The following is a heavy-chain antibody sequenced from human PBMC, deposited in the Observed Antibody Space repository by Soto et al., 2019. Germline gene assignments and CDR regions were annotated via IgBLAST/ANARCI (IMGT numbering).Heavy chain of an antibody. D-gene: IGHD3-22*01. CDR1: GGSISSGGYY. J-gene: IGHJ4*02. Sequence: SETLSLTCTVSGGSISSGGYYWSWIRQHPGKGLEWIGYIYYSGSTYYNPSLKSRVTISVDTSKNQFSLKLSSVTAADTAVYYCACTNYYDSSGPPPPDYWGQGTLVTVSS. CDR3: ACTNYYDSSGPPPPDY. V-gene: IGHV4-31*03. CDR2: IYYSGST.